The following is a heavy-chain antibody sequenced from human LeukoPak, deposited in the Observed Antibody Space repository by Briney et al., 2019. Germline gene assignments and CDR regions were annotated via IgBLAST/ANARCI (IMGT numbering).Heavy chain of an antibody. D-gene: IGHD3-16*02. J-gene: IGHJ4*02. CDR1: GGSFSGYY. V-gene: IGHV4-34*01. CDR3: ARGRQFSYDYVWGSYRYTNRRYYFDY. Sequence: PSETLSLTCAVYGGSFSGYYWSWLRQPPGKGLEWIGEINHSGSNNYNPSLKSRVTISVDTSKNQFSLKLSSVTAADTAVYYCARGRQFSYDYVWGSYRYTNRRYYFDYWGQGTLVTVSS. CDR2: INHSGSN.